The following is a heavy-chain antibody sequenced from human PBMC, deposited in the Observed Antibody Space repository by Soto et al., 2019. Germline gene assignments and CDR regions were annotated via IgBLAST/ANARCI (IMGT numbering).Heavy chain of an antibody. CDR3: ARDGLYSSGWTNWFDP. J-gene: IGHJ5*02. D-gene: IGHD6-19*01. V-gene: IGHV3-74*01. CDR2: INSDGSST. CDR1: GFPFSSYW. Sequence: GGSLRLPFAASGFPFSSYWIHWVRQAPGKGLVWVSRINSDGSSTSYADSVKGRFTISRDSAKNTLYLQMNSLRAEDTAVYYCARDGLYSSGWTNWFDPWGQGTLVTVSS.